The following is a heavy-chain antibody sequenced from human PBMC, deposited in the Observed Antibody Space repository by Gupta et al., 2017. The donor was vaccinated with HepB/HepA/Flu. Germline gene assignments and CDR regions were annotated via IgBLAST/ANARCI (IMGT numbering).Heavy chain of an antibody. D-gene: IGHD2-15*01. V-gene: IGHV3-23*01. CDR1: GVAFISYA. J-gene: IGHJ4*02. CDR3: AKDITVVRTSYYFVY. Sequence: VRMLESGGGLVQPGVSLRLSCAASGVAFISYACTGVSQAPGKGLGWVSASSVSAGSTDYADSLKGRFTISRDNSKNTLYLQSNSLRAEDTDVYYCAKDITVVRTSYYFVYWGQGTLVTVSS. CDR2: SSVSAGST.